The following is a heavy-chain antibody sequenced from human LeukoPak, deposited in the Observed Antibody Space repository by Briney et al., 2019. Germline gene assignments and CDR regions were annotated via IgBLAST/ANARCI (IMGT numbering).Heavy chain of an antibody. Sequence: SETLSLTCTVSGGSISSYYWSWIRQPPEKGLEWIGFIYNSGSTNYNPSLKSRVTISVDTSKNQFSLKLSSVTAADTGVYYCAKIHYDFWSGYPAYWGQGTLVTVSS. D-gene: IGHD3-3*01. V-gene: IGHV4-59*12. CDR3: AKIHYDFWSGYPAY. CDR2: IYNSGST. J-gene: IGHJ4*02. CDR1: GGSISSYY.